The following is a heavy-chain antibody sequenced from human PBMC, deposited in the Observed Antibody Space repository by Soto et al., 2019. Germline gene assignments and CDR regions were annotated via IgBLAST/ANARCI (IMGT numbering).Heavy chain of an antibody. CDR3: ARDPRDYGDYVPIDY. CDR1: GFTFSSYA. Sequence: QVQLVESGGGVVQPGRSLRLSCAASGFTFSSYAMHWVRQAPGKGLEWVAVISYDGSNKYYADSVKGRFTISRDNSKNTLYLQMNSLRAEDTAVYYCARDPRDYGDYVPIDYWGQGTLVTVSS. D-gene: IGHD4-17*01. V-gene: IGHV3-30-3*01. CDR2: ISYDGSNK. J-gene: IGHJ4*02.